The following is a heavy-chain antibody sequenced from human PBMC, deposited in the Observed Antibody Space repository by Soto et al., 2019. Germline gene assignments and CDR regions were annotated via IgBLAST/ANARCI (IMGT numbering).Heavy chain of an antibody. CDR1: GFSLSSIGVA. J-gene: IGHJ4*02. D-gene: IGHD1-26*01. CDR3: AHSASVPCCYYFDS. CDR2: LYWNDDR. V-gene: IGHV2-5*01. Sequence: SGPTLVNPTQTLTLTCTFSGFSLSSIGVAVGWIRQPPGKALEWLALLYWNDDRRYIPSLKSRLTITKDTSKNQVVLTMTNMDPADTATYYCAHSASVPCCYYFDSWGQGTLVTVSS.